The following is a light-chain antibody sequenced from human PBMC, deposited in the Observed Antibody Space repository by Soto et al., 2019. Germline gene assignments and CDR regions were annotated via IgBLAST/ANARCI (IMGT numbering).Light chain of an antibody. Sequence: QSALTQPPSASGTPGQRVTISCSGSGSNIGSNSVYWYQQLPGTAPKLLIYSNNQRPSGVPDRFSGSKSGTSASLAISGLRSEDEAEYYCAAWDDSLRGVVFGGGNKLTVL. CDR2: SNN. CDR3: AAWDDSLRGVV. J-gene: IGLJ3*02. CDR1: GSNIGSNS. V-gene: IGLV1-47*02.